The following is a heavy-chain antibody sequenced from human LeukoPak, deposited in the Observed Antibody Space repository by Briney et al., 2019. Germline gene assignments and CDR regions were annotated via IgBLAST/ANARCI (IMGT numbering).Heavy chain of an antibody. CDR3: ARLIVSETYYYDY. V-gene: IGHV3-74*01. J-gene: IGHJ4*02. Sequence: ESLRLSCAASGFTFSNYWMHWVRQAPGKGLVWVSRISPDGSNTIYADSVTGRFTISRDNPKSTLYLHMNTLRDEDTAVYYCARLIVSETYYYDYCGQGILVTVSS. CDR2: ISPDGSNT. CDR1: GFTFSNYW. D-gene: IGHD3-22*01.